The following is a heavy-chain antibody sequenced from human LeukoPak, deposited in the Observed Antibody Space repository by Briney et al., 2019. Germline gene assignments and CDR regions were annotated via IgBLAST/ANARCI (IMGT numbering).Heavy chain of an antibody. Sequence: ASVKVSCKASGDTFTSHGISWVRQAPGQGLEWMGWFTPSTGATDNALTLQGKVTLSKDPPTSTAYMELRSLRSDATPVYYCARVRDNLFDYWSQPTLVTVYS. CDR3: ARVRDNLFDY. V-gene: IGHV1-18*01. D-gene: IGHD1-1*01. CDR1: GDTFTSHG. CDR2: FTPSTGAT. J-gene: IGHJ4*02.